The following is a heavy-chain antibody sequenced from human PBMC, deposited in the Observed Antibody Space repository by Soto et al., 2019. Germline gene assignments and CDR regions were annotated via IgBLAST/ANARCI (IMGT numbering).Heavy chain of an antibody. CDR2: IYPDSGGT. D-gene: IGHD2-8*01. CDR1: GYTFSGFY. V-gene: IGHV1-2*02. J-gene: IGHJ4*02. Sequence: QVQLVQSGAEVKKPGASVKVSCRTSGYTFSGFYIHWVRQAPGQGLESMGWIYPDSGGTDDAQKFQGRVTMTRDTSISTAYMELRRLRSDDTAVYYCRVTGVSEVDYWGQGTLVTVSS. CDR3: RVTGVSEVDY.